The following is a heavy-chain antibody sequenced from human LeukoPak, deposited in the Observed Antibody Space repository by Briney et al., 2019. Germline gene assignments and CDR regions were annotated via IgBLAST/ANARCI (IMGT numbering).Heavy chain of an antibody. D-gene: IGHD6-13*01. Sequence: ESLKISCKGSGYSFTSYWIGWVRQIPGKGLEWMGIIYPGDSDTRYSPSFQGHVTISPDKSISTAYLQWSSVKASDTAMYYCARLTRWNSREDYWGQGTLVTVSS. CDR3: ARLTRWNSREDY. CDR2: IYPGDSDT. J-gene: IGHJ4*02. V-gene: IGHV5-51*01. CDR1: GYSFTSYW.